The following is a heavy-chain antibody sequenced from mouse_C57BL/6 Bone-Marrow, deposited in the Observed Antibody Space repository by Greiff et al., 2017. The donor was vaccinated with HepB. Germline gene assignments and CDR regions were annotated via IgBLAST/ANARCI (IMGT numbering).Heavy chain of an antibody. CDR2: IWSGGST. V-gene: IGHV2-2*01. Sequence: VKLVESGPGLVQPSQSLSITCTVSGFSLTSYGVHWVRQSPGKGLEWLGVIWSGGSTDYNAAFISRLSISKDNSKSQVFFKMNSLQADDTAIYYCARNPPFMDGAMDYWGQGTSVTVSS. J-gene: IGHJ4*01. D-gene: IGHD1-1*01. CDR3: ARNPPFMDGAMDY. CDR1: GFSLTSYG.